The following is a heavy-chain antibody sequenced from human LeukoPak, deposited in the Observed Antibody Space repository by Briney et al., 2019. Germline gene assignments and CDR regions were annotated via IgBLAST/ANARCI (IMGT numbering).Heavy chain of an antibody. CDR2: ISAYNGNT. Sequence: ASVKLFCKASGYTYTRYGISWVRQPPAQGLEWMGWISAYNGNTNYAQKLQGRVTMTTDTSTSTAYMELRSLRSDDTAVYYCARAVLRLGESDAFDIWGQGTMVTVSS. CDR3: ARAVLRLGESDAFDI. D-gene: IGHD3-16*01. V-gene: IGHV1-18*01. CDR1: GYTYTRYG. J-gene: IGHJ3*02.